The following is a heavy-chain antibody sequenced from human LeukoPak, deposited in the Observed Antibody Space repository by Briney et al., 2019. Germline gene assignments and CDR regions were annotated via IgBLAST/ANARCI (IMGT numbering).Heavy chain of an antibody. J-gene: IGHJ5*02. Sequence: SETLSLTCTVSGGSISSYYWSWIRQPPVKGLEWIGYIYYSGSTNYNPSLKSRVTISVDTSKNQFSLKLSSVTAADTAVYYCARVGIAVAGTWNWFDPWGQGTLVTVSS. D-gene: IGHD6-19*01. CDR1: GGSISSYY. V-gene: IGHV4-59*01. CDR2: IYYSGST. CDR3: ARVGIAVAGTWNWFDP.